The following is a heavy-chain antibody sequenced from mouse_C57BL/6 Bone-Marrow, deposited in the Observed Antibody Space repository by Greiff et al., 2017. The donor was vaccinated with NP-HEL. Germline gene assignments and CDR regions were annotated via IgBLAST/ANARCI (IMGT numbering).Heavy chain of an antibody. CDR3: ARGGGSSPMDY. V-gene: IGHV5-12*01. Sequence: EVQLMESGGGLVQPGGSLKLSCAASGFTFSDYYMYWVRQTPEKRLEWVAYISTGGGSTYYPDTVKGRFTISRDNAKNTLYLQMSRLKSEDTAMDCCARGGGSSPMDYWGQGTSVTVSS. CDR1: GFTFSDYY. CDR2: ISTGGGST. J-gene: IGHJ4*01. D-gene: IGHD1-1*01.